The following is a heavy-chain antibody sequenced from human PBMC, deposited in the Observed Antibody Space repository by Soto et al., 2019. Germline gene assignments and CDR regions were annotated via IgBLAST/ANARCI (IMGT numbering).Heavy chain of an antibody. CDR2: ISGSGGIT. CDR3: ARDSGEWEPSYYYYGMDL. CDR1: GFTFSSYA. J-gene: IGHJ6*02. V-gene: IGHV3-23*01. Sequence: GGSLRLSCAASGFTFSSYAMSCVRQAPGKGLEWVSAISGSGGITYYADSVKGRFTISIDNSKNTLYLQMNSLRAEDTAVYYCARDSGEWEPSYYYYGMDLWGQGTTVTVSS. D-gene: IGHD1-26*01.